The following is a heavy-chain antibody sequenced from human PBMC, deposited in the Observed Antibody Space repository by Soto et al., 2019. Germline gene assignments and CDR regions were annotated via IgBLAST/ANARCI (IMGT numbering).Heavy chain of an antibody. CDR1: GGSVSNSY. CDR3: ARGRSHEWELLVQYFDY. J-gene: IGHJ4*02. CDR2: VYYSGST. Sequence: PSETLSLTCTVSGGSVSNSYWGWNRQPPGKGLEWVAYVYYSGSTNYIPSLGSRVTISVDKSKNQFSLKMTSVTGADTAVYYCARGRSHEWELLVQYFDYWGQGTLVTVSS. D-gene: IGHD1-26*01. V-gene: IGHV4-59*02.